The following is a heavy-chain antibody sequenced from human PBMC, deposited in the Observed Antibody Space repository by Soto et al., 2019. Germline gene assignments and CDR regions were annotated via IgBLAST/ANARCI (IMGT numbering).Heavy chain of an antibody. D-gene: IGHD3-22*01. CDR3: ARDGGSGYLYWYFDL. V-gene: IGHV3-53*01. Sequence: EVQLVESGGGLIQPGGSLRLSCAASGFTVSSNYMSWVRQAPGKGLEWVSVIYSGGSTYYADSVKGRFTISRDNSKNTLYRHMNSLRAEETAVYYCARDGGSGYLYWYFDLWGRGTLVTVSS. CDR1: GFTVSSNY. J-gene: IGHJ2*01. CDR2: IYSGGST.